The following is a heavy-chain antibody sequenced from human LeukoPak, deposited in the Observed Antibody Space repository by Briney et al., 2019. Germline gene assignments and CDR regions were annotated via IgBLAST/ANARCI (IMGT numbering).Heavy chain of an antibody. CDR2: INPYSGDT. D-gene: IGHD6-13*01. V-gene: IGHV1-2*06. Sequence: ASVKVSCKASGYTFNGYHIHWVRQAPGQGLGWVGRINPYSGDTNFAQKFRGRVTMTRDTSITTAYMDLSSLTPDDTAVYFCARDQGSLTRSWYTGYWGQGTQVTVSS. J-gene: IGHJ4*02. CDR3: ARDQGSLTRSWYTGY. CDR1: GYTFNGYH.